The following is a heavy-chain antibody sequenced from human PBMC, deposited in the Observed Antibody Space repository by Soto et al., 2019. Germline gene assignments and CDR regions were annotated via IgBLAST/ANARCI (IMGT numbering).Heavy chain of an antibody. J-gene: IGHJ4*02. CDR3: ARVGPSVPYYYDSSTYKLEKWLER. D-gene: IGHD3-22*01. Sequence: SETLWLTCSLSVYSIISFYYWCCLRHAPGKCLEWTGIIYHVGITYYNPSLNSRVTLSIDMTNNHVSLILNSVTAADTAVYYCARVGPSVPYYYDSSTYKLEKWLERWGKGNLVTVYS. CDR1: VYSIISFYY. CDR2: IYHVGIT. V-gene: IGHV4-38-2*02.